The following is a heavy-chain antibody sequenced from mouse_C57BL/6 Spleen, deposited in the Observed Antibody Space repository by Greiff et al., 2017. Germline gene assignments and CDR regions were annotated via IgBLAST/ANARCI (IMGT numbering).Heavy chain of an antibody. CDR2: ISSGSSTI. V-gene: IGHV5-17*01. CDR3: ARREATYYAMDY. Sequence: EVHLVESGGGLVKPGGSLKLSCAASGFTFSDYGMHWVRQAPEKGLEWVAYISSGSSTIYYADTVKGRFTISRDNAKNTLFLQMTSLRSEDTAMYYCARREATYYAMDYWGQGTSVTVSS. CDR1: GFTFSDYG. J-gene: IGHJ4*01.